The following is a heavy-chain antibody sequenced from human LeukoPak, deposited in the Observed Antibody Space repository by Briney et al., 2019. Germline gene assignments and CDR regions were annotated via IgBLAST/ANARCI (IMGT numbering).Heavy chain of an antibody. CDR3: ARKNYGGDRTFDY. V-gene: IGHV4-4*02. Sequence: SETLSLTCTVSGGSVSSGAYYWSWVRQPPGKGLEWIGEIYHSGSTNYNPSLKSRVTISVDKSKNQFSLKVSSVTAADTAVYYCARKNYGGDRTFDYWGQGTLVTVSS. J-gene: IGHJ4*02. CDR1: GGSVSSGAYY. D-gene: IGHD2-21*02. CDR2: IYHSGST.